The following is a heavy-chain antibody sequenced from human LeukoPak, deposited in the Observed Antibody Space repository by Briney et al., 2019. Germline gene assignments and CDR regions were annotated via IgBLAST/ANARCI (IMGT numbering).Heavy chain of an antibody. CDR2: ISGSGSST. Sequence: PGGSLRLSCAASGFTFSSYAMNWVRQAPGKGLEWVSVISGSGSSTYYADSVKGRFTISRDNSKNTLYLQTNSLRAEDTAVYYCAKGVKEYSSSWADYWGQGTLVTVSS. CDR3: AKGVKEYSSSWADY. V-gene: IGHV3-23*01. J-gene: IGHJ4*02. CDR1: GFTFSSYA. D-gene: IGHD6-13*01.